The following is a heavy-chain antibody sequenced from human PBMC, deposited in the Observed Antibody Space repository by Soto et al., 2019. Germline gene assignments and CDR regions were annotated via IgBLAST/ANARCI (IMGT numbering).Heavy chain of an antibody. V-gene: IGHV4-30-4*01. CDR3: ARHTIFGMVPLSFDY. CDR2: IYYSGST. Sequence: SETLSLTCTVSGGSISSGDYYWSWIRQPPGKGLERMGYIYYSGSTYYNPSLKSRVTISVDTSKNQFSLKLSSVTAADTAVYYCARHTIFGMVPLSFDYWSRETLVTVAS. J-gene: IGHJ4*01. CDR1: GGSISSGDYY. D-gene: IGHD3-3*01.